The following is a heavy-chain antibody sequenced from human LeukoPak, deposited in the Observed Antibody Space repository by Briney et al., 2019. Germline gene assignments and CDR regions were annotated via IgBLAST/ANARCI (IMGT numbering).Heavy chain of an antibody. D-gene: IGHD3-10*01. J-gene: IGHJ5*02. CDR2: IYTTGST. V-gene: IGHV4-4*07. CDR3: ARVRRSYYYGSGSYSP. CDR1: GGSIRTYY. Sequence: SETLSLTCTVSGGSIRTYYWSWVRQPAGKGLEWIGRIYTTGSTTYNPSLKSRVTMSLDTSKNQFSLKLSSVTAADTAVYYCARVRRSYYYGSGSYSPWGQGTLVTVSS.